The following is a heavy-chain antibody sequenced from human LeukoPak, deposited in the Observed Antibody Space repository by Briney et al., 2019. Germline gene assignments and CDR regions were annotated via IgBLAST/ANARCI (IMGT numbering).Heavy chain of an antibody. J-gene: IGHJ6*03. CDR1: GFTLTTYA. D-gene: IGHD2-8*01. CDR2: MSGSGDNT. CDR3: AKNPGVYSYYYMDV. Sequence: GGSLRLSCAASGFTLTTYAMSWVRQAPGKGLEWVSVMSGSGDNTYYADSVKGRFTISRDNSKNTLSLQMNNLRAEDTAVYYCAKNPGVYSYYYMDVWGKGTTVTVSS. V-gene: IGHV3-23*01.